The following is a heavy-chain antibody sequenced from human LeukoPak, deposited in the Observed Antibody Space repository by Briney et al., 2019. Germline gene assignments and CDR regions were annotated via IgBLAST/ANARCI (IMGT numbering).Heavy chain of an antibody. D-gene: IGHD6-13*01. J-gene: IGHJ4*02. CDR1: GGSISSSSYY. CDR2: IYYSGSP. V-gene: IGHV4-39*01. CDR3: ARRSSWYSPFDY. Sequence: PSETLSLTCTVSGGSISSSSYYWGWIRQPPGKGLEGIGSIYYSGSPYYNPSLKSRVTISVDTSKNQFSLKLSSVTAADTAVYYCARRSSWYSPFDYWGQGTLVTVSS.